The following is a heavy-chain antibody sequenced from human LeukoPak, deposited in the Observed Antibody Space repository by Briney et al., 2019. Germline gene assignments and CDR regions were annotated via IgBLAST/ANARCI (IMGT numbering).Heavy chain of an antibody. V-gene: IGHV1-69*05. D-gene: IGHD5-12*01. J-gene: IGHJ4*02. Sequence: SVNVSCKASGGTFSSYAISWVRQAPGQGLEWMGGIIPIFGTANYAQSFQGRVTMTRDTSTSTVYMELSSLRSEDTAVYYCARAKGGSGYDLYYFDYWGQGTLVTVSS. CDR3: ARAKGGSGYDLYYFDY. CDR1: GGTFSSYA. CDR2: IIPIFGTA.